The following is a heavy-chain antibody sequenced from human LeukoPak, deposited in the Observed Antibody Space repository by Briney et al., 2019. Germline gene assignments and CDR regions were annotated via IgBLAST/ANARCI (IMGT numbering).Heavy chain of an antibody. CDR1: GYTFNTYG. D-gene: IGHD3-22*01. J-gene: IGHJ4*02. CDR2: ISTYNGNT. V-gene: IGHV1-18*01. Sequence: ASVKVSCKVSGYTFNTYGISWVRQAPGQGLEWMGWISTYNGNTNYAQKPQGRVTMTTDTSTTTAYMELTSLRFDDTAVYYCYRGSYDSSARGFDYWGQGTLVTVSS. CDR3: YRGSYDSSARGFDY.